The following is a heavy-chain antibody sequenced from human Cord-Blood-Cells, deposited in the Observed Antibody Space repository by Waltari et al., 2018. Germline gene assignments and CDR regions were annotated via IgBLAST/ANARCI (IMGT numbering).Heavy chain of an antibody. D-gene: IGHD3-10*01. CDR1: GYTFTGYY. V-gene: IGHV1-2*02. CDR2: INPNSGGT. Sequence: QVQLVQSGAEVKKPGASVKVSCKASGYTFTGYYMHWVRKAPGQGLEWMGWINPNSGGTNYAQKFQGRVTMTRDTSISTAYMELSRLRSDDTAVYYCAFGGPMVRGALYAFDIWGQGTMVTVSS. J-gene: IGHJ3*02. CDR3: AFGGPMVRGALYAFDI.